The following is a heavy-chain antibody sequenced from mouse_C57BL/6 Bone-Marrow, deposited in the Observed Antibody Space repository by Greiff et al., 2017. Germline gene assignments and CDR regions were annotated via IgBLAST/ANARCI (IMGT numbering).Heavy chain of an antibody. Sequence: VQLQQPGAELVKPGASVKLSCKASGYTFTSYWMHWVKQRPGQGLEWIGMIHPNSGSTNYNEKFKSKATLTVDKSSSTAYMQLSSLTSEDSAVYYCARKEDDYGFAYWGQGTLVTVSA. J-gene: IGHJ3*01. CDR3: ARKEDDYGFAY. D-gene: IGHD2-4*01. V-gene: IGHV1-64*01. CDR2: IHPNSGST. CDR1: GYTFTSYW.